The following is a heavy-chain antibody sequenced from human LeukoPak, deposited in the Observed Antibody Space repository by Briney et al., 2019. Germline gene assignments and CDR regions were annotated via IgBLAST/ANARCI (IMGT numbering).Heavy chain of an antibody. CDR2: INPSGGST. V-gene: IGHV1-46*01. CDR3: ARVTGYMIEDYFDY. CDR1: GYTFTSHH. J-gene: IGHJ4*02. Sequence: GASVKVSCKASGYTFTSHHMHWVRQAPGQGLEWMGIINPSGGSTNYAQKFQGRVTMTRDMSTSTVYMELSSLRSEDTAVYYCARVTGYMIEDYFDYWGQGTLVTVSS. D-gene: IGHD3-22*01.